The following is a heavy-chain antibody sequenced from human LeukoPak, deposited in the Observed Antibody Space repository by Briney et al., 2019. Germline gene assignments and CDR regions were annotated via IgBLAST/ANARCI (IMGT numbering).Heavy chain of an antibody. D-gene: IGHD3-22*01. CDR1: GFTFSRYA. CDR3: ARDPGYDSSGYWGY. Sequence: GGSLRLSCAASGFTFSRYAMHWVRQAPGKGLEWVAVISRDGENQNYADSVKGRLTISRDNSKNTLFLQMNSLRADDTAVYYCARDPGYDSSGYWGYWGQGTLVTVSS. J-gene: IGHJ4*02. CDR2: ISRDGENQ. V-gene: IGHV3-30*04.